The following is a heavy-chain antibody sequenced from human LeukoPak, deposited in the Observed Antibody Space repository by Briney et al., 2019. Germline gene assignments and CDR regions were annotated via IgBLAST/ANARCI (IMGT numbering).Heavy chain of an antibody. CDR2: INHSGST. CDR1: GGSFSGYY. V-gene: IGHV4-34*01. CDR3: ARGPEMATIIVSSRRYYFDS. Sequence: SETLSLTCAVYGGSFSGYYWSWIRQPPEKGLEWIGEINHSGSTNYNPSLKSRVTISVDTSKNQFSLKLSSVTAADTAVYYCARGPEMATIIVSSRRYYFDSWGQGTLVTVSS. D-gene: IGHD5-24*01. J-gene: IGHJ4*02.